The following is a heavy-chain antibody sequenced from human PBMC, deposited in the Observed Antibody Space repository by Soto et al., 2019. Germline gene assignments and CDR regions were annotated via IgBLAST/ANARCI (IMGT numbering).Heavy chain of an antibody. J-gene: IGHJ4*02. D-gene: IGHD5-12*01. CDR2: IYHSGST. Sequence: SETLSPTWGVSRGSISSRNWRSWVSKPPGKGLEWIGEIYHSGSTDYNPSLKSRVTISVDKSKNQFSLKLSSVTAADTAVYYCGRPPVASTYYFFDHWGQGTLVTLSS. CDR1: RGSISSRNW. CDR3: GRPPVASTYYFFDH. V-gene: IGHV4-4*02.